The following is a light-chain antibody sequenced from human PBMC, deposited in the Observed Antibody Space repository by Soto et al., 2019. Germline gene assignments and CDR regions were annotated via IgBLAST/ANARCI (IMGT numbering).Light chain of an antibody. J-gene: IGKJ2*01. CDR3: QQYGSSSYT. CDR1: QSVSSSY. V-gene: IGKV3-20*01. CDR2: GAS. Sequence: EIVLTQSPGTLSLSPGERATLSCRASQSVSSSYLAWYQQKPGQAPRLRIYGASSRATGIPDRCSGSGSGTDFTLTISRLEPEDFAVYCWQQYGSSSYTFGQGTKLEIK.